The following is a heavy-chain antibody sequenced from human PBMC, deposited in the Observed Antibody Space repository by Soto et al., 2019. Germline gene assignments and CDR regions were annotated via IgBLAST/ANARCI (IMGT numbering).Heavy chain of an antibody. CDR2: IKHSGST. D-gene: IGHD2-21*01. CDR1: GGSFSGYY. V-gene: IGHV4-34*01. CDR3: ARGRYAIPGLRTTPLDY. J-gene: IGHJ4*02. Sequence: SETLSLTCAVHGGSFSGYYWSWIRQPPGKGLEWIAEIKHSGSTNYNPSLKSRVTISVDTSKNQFSLKLSSVTAADTAVYYCARGRYAIPGLRTTPLDYWGQGTLVTVSS.